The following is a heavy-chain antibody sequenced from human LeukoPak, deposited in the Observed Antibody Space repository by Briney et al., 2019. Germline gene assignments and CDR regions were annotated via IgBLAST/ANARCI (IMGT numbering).Heavy chain of an antibody. D-gene: IGHD3-22*01. J-gene: IGHJ4*02. Sequence: PGGSLRLSCAASGFTFSDYYMSWIRQAPGKGLEWVSYVSRSSSHTNYADSVKGRFTISRDNAKNSLYLQMNSLRAEDTAVYYCAREGCYDSSGYYFGYWGQGTLVTVSS. CDR3: AREGCYDSSGYYFGY. CDR1: GFTFSDYY. V-gene: IGHV3-11*05. CDR2: VSRSSSHT.